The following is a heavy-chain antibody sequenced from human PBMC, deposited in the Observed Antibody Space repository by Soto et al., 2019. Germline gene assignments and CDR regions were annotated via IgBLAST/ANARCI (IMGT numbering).Heavy chain of an antibody. CDR2: SYHSVST. CDR1: GGSISSPNW. Sequence: PSETLSLTSAVSGGSISSPNWWRWVRQPPGTVLEWIGQSYHSVSTHYNPSLKSRVTISVDKSKNQFSLKLSSVTAADPAVYYCARDRREELLGATSLGFDSRGPGILVT. J-gene: IGHJ4*02. CDR3: ARDRREELLGATSLGFDS. V-gene: IGHV4-4*02. D-gene: IGHD1-26*01.